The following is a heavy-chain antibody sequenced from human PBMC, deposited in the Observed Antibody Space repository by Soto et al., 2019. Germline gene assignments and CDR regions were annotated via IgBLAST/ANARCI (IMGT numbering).Heavy chain of an antibody. CDR3: GAQWAQCVSGTCYLRWFDP. Sequence: PSETLSLTCSVSGGSISSSGSYYWGWIRQPPGKGLEWIGSIYYSGSTYYTPSLQSRVTVSVDTAKNQFSLKLSSVTAADTAVYYCGAQWAQCVSGTCYLRWFDPWGQGSLVTVSS. V-gene: IGHV4-39*01. CDR1: GGSISSSGSYY. D-gene: IGHD5-12*01. J-gene: IGHJ5*02. CDR2: IYYSGST.